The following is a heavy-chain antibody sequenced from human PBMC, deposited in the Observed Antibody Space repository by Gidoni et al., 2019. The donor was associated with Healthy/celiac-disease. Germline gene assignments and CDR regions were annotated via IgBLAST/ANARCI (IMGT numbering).Heavy chain of an antibody. Sequence: QLQLQESGPGLVKPSETLSLTCTVSGGSISSSSYYWGWIRQTPGKGLEWIGSIYYSGSTYYNPSLKNRVTISVDTTKNQFSLKLSSVTAADTAVYYCARHVAGGVVVVAATEWFDPWGQGTLVTVSS. D-gene: IGHD2-15*01. CDR3: ARHVAGGVVVVAATEWFDP. CDR1: GGSISSSSYY. V-gene: IGHV4-39*01. J-gene: IGHJ5*02. CDR2: IYYSGST.